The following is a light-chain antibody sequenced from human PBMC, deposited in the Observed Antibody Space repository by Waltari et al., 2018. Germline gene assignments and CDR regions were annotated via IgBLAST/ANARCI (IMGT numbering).Light chain of an antibody. J-gene: IGLJ3*02. V-gene: IGLV2-23*01. CDR3: CSYAGSSTWV. CDR1: SSDVGSYNL. Sequence: SALTQPASVSGSPGQPITISCTRTSSDVGSYNLVSWYQQHPGKAPKLMIYEGSKRPSGVSNRFSGSKSGNTASLTISGLQAEDEADYYCCSYAGSSTWVFGGGTKLTVL. CDR2: EGS.